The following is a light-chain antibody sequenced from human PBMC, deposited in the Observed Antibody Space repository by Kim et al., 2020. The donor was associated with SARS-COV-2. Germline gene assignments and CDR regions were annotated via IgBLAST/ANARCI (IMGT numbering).Light chain of an antibody. CDR1: TGAVTSGHA. V-gene: IGLV7-46*01. Sequence: QAVVTQEPSLTVSPGATVTLTCGSSTGAVTSGHAPFWFQQKPGQAPTTLIYDTSNRHSWTPARFSGSLLGDKAALTISDAQPDDEAEYYCLLSYNGGQEVFGGGTQLTVL. CDR3: LLSYNGGQEV. J-gene: IGLJ2*01. CDR2: DTS.